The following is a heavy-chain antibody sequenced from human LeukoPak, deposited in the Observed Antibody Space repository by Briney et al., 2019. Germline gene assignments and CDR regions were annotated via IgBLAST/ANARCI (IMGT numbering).Heavy chain of an antibody. CDR1: GFTISDYY. Sequence: GGSLRLSCAASGFTISDYYMNWIRQAPGKELEWVSYISGSGSTIYYADSVKGRFTISRDNAKNSLYLQMNSLRAEDTAVYYCAELGITMIGGVWGKGTTVTISS. V-gene: IGHV3-11*04. J-gene: IGHJ6*04. D-gene: IGHD3-10*02. CDR2: ISGSGSTI. CDR3: AELGITMIGGV.